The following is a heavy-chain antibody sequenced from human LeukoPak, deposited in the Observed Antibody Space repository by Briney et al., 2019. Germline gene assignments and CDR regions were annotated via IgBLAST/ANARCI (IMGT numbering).Heavy chain of an antibody. CDR2: ISAYNGNT. Sequence: ASVTVSCKASGYTFTSYGISWVRQAPGQGLEWMGWISAYNGNTNYAQKLQGRVTMTTDTSTSTAYMGLRSLRSDDTAVYYCARQVVPAAIPDWFDPWGQGTLVTVSS. D-gene: IGHD2-2*02. CDR1: GYTFTSYG. J-gene: IGHJ5*02. V-gene: IGHV1-18*01. CDR3: ARQVVPAAIPDWFDP.